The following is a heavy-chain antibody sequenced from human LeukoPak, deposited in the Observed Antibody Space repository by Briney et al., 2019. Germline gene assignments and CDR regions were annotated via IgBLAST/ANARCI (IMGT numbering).Heavy chain of an antibody. CDR3: ARAPDIAEDFDY. V-gene: IGHV4-38-2*01. CDR1: GYSISSGYY. J-gene: IGHJ4*02. Sequence: SETLPLTCAVSGYSISSGYYWGWIRQPPGKGLEWIGSIYHSGSTYYNPSLKSRVTISVDTSKNQFSLKLSSVTATDTAVYYCARAPDIAEDFDYWGQGTLVTVSS. D-gene: IGHD3-9*01. CDR2: IYHSGST.